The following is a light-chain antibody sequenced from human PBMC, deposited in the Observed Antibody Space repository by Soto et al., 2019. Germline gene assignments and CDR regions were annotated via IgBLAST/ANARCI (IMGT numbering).Light chain of an antibody. V-gene: IGKV3-11*01. J-gene: IGKJ5*01. Sequence: SVLTQSPATLSLSQGERAALSGRASQSVSSYLAWYQQKPGQAPRLLIYAASTRATGIPDRFSGSESGTDFTLTICRLEPEDFAVYYCQQFGSPIPFGQGTRLEI. CDR1: QSVSSY. CDR3: QQFGSPIP. CDR2: AAS.